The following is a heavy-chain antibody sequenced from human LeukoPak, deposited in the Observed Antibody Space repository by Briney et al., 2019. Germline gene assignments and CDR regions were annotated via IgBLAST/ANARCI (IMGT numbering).Heavy chain of an antibody. CDR2: INADGSIT. Sequence: PGGSLRLSCAASGFTFSSNWIHWVRQAPGKGLVWVSRINADGSITSYADSVKGRFTVSRDNAKNTVYLQMNSLRAEDMALYYCAKARSYGGNSAFDYWGQGTLVTVSS. D-gene: IGHD4-23*01. J-gene: IGHJ4*02. V-gene: IGHV3-74*01. CDR1: GFTFSSNW. CDR3: AKARSYGGNSAFDY.